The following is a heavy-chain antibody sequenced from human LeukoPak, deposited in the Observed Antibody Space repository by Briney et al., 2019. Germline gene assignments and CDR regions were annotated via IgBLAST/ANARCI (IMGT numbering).Heavy chain of an antibody. CDR1: GFTFSSNW. J-gene: IGHJ4*02. D-gene: IGHD3-22*01. Sequence: GGSLRLSCAASGFTFSSNWMHWVRQAPGKGLVWVSRINEDGSTTNYADSVKGRSTIFRDNAKNTLYLQMNSLRAEDTAVYYCAKASIVVDYWGQGTLVTVSS. CDR2: INEDGSTT. CDR3: AKASIVVDY. V-gene: IGHV3-74*01.